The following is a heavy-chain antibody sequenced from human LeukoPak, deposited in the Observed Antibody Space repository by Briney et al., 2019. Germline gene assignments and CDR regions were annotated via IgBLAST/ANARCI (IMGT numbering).Heavy chain of an antibody. CDR2: IYHSGST. CDR1: GGSISSSNW. J-gene: IGHJ6*03. CDR3: AREYRSKQNYSYYYYMDV. Sequence: SETLSLTCAVSGGSISSSNWWSWVRQPPGKGLEWIGEIYHSGSTNYNPSLKSRVTISVDKSKNQFSLKLSSVTAADTAVYYCAREYRSKQNYSYYYYMDVWGKGTTVTVSS. V-gene: IGHV4-4*02. D-gene: IGHD1/OR15-1a*01.